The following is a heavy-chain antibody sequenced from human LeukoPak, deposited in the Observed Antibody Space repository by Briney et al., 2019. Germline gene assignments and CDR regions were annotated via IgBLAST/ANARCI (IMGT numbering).Heavy chain of an antibody. CDR2: IYYSGST. D-gene: IGHD3-22*01. J-gene: IGHJ3*02. CDR3: ARGTTMIVEVDAFDT. V-gene: IGHV4-59*01. CDR1: GGSISSYY. Sequence: SETLSLTCTVSGGSISSYYWSWIRQPPGKGLEWIGYIYYSGSTNYNPSLKSRVTISVDTSKNQFSLKLSSVTAADTAVYYCARGTTMIVEVDAFDTWGQGTMVTVSS.